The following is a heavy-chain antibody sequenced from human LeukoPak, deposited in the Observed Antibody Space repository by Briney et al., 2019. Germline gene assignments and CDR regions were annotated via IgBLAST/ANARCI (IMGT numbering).Heavy chain of an antibody. Sequence: GGSLRLSCAASGFTFNNYAMSWVRQAPGKGLEWVSYISSSASSTYYADSVKGRFTISRDNAKNSLYLQMNSLRDEDTAVYYCARDRYYYDSSGDAFDIWGQGTMVTVSS. D-gene: IGHD3-22*01. V-gene: IGHV3-48*02. CDR3: ARDRYYYDSSGDAFDI. CDR1: GFTFNNYA. CDR2: ISSSASST. J-gene: IGHJ3*02.